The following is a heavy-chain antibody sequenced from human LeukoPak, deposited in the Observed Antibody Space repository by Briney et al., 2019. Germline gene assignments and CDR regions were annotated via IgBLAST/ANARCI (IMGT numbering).Heavy chain of an antibody. Sequence: GASVKVSCKASGYTFSSFGFMWVRRAPGQGLDWMGWISVYNGDTRYAQKFQGRVTMTTDTSTSTAYMELRSLTSDDTAVYYCARDGGDLLRVDYWGQGTQVTVSS. CDR2: ISVYNGDT. CDR3: ARDGGDLLRVDY. V-gene: IGHV1-18*01. J-gene: IGHJ4*02. CDR1: GYTFSSFG. D-gene: IGHD1-26*01.